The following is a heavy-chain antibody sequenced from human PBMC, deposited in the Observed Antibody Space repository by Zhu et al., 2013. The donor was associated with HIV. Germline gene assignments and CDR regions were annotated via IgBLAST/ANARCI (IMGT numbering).Heavy chain of an antibody. CDR3: AREGGRYCSGGSCSLKYYYYGMDV. D-gene: IGHD2-15*01. J-gene: IGHJ6*02. CDR2: IIPIFGTA. CDR1: GGTFSSYA. Sequence: QVQLVQSGAEVKKPGSSVKVSCKASGGTFSSYAISWVRQAPGQGLEWMGGIIPIFGTANYAQKFQGRVTITADESTSTAYMELSSLRSEDTAVYYCAREGGRYCSGGSCSLKYYYYGMDVWGQGTTVTVSS. V-gene: IGHV1-69*01.